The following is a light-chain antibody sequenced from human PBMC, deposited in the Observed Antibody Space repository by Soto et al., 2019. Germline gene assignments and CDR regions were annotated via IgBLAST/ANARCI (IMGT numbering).Light chain of an antibody. CDR3: QQYGDGNSPRYS. J-gene: IGKJ2*03. V-gene: IGKV3-20*01. CDR2: ATS. CDR1: QSVSSIY. Sequence: EIVLTQSPGTLSLSPGERVTLSCRASQSVSSIYLAWYQQKPGQAPRLLIYATSSRVPGIPDRFSGSGSGIYFSLTISRVEPEDFAVYYCQQYGDGNSPRYSFGQGTRLEIK.